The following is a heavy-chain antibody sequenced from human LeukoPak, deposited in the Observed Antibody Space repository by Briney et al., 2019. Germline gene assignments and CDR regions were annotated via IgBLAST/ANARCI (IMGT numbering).Heavy chain of an antibody. CDR3: AKCPEMATKEGYYYYYMDV. Sequence: GGSERLFCAASGFTFTTYTMSWVRQAPGKGLAWVSAISGSAGTTYYADSVKGRFTISRDNSKNTLYLQMNSLRAEDTAVYYCAKCPEMATKEGYYYYYMDVWGKGTTVTVSS. CDR1: GFTFTTYT. CDR2: ISGSAGTT. J-gene: IGHJ6*03. D-gene: IGHD5-24*01. V-gene: IGHV3-23*01.